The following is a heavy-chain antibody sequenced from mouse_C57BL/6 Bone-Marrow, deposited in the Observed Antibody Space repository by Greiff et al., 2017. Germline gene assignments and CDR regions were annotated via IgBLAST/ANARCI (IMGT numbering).Heavy chain of an antibody. CDR2: IDPENGDT. D-gene: IGHD2-1*01. J-gene: IGHJ2*01. CDR1: GFNIKDDY. Sequence: DVKLVESGAELVRPGASVKLSCTASGFNIKDDYMHWVKQRPEQGLEWIGWIDPENGDTEYASKFQGKATITADTSSNTAYLQLSSLTSEDTAVYYCTTSIYYGNPYYFDYWGQGTTLTVSS. V-gene: IGHV14-4*01. CDR3: TTSIYYGNPYYFDY.